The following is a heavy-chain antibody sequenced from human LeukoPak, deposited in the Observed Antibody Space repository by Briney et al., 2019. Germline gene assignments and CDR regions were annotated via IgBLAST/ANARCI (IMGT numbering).Heavy chain of an antibody. CDR3: ARELTVGATIDY. Sequence: PGGSLRLSCAASGFTFSSYYMSWVRQAPGKGLEWVSGIYGGGDSYYADSVTGRFTTSRDNSRNTLYLQMNSLRGEDTAVYYCARELTVGATIDYWGQGTLVTVSS. V-gene: IGHV3-66*02. J-gene: IGHJ4*02. CDR2: IYGGGDS. D-gene: IGHD1-26*01. CDR1: GFTFSSYY.